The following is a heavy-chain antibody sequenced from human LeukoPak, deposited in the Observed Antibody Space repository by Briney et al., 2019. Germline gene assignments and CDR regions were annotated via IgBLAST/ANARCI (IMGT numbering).Heavy chain of an antibody. CDR2: ISPYSGAT. Sequence: ASVKVSCKASGYTFTEYYLNWMRQAPRQGLEWMGWISPYSGATHYAQIFQGRVTMTRDTSISTAYMEVSSLRSDDLAVYFCARTLTTATWDYWGQGTLVTVSS. J-gene: IGHJ4*02. CDR1: GYTFTEYY. D-gene: IGHD4-17*01. CDR3: ARTLTTATWDY. V-gene: IGHV1-2*02.